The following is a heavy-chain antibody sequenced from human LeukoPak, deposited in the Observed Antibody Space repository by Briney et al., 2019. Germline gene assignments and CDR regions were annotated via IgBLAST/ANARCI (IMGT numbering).Heavy chain of an antibody. V-gene: IGHV3-23*01. CDR2: ISGSGGST. D-gene: IGHD3-9*01. J-gene: IGHJ4*02. CDR1: GFTFSSYA. Sequence: GGSLRLSCAASGFTFSSYAMSWVRQAPGKGLEWVSAISGSGGSTYYADSVKGRFTISRDNSKNTLYLQMNSLRAEDTAVYYCAGDYDILTGYYPIFDYWGQGTLVTVSS. CDR3: AGDYDILTGYYPIFDY.